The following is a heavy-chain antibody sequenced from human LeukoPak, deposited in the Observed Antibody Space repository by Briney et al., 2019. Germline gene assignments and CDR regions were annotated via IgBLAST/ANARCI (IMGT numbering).Heavy chain of an antibody. J-gene: IGHJ6*03. Sequence: GGSLRLSCAASGFTFDDYAMHWVRQAPGKGLEWVSGISWNSFTIGCADSVKGRFTISRDNAKNSLYLQMNSLRVEDTALYYCAKDIGRVDTASTYMDVWGKGTTVTISS. V-gene: IGHV3-9*01. CDR1: GFTFDDYA. CDR3: AKDIGRVDTASTYMDV. CDR2: ISWNSFTI. D-gene: IGHD5-18*01.